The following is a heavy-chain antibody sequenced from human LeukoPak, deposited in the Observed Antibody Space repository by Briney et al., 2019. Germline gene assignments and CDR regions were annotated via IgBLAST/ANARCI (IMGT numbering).Heavy chain of an antibody. CDR3: ARAIAARPIYYYGMDV. CDR2: MNPNSGNT. D-gene: IGHD6-6*01. J-gene: IGHJ6*02. CDR1: GYTFTSYD. V-gene: IGHV1-8*01. Sequence: ASVKVSCKASGYTFTSYDINWVRQATGQGLEWMGWMNPNSGNTGYAQKFQGRVTMTRNTSISTACMELSSLRSEDTAVYYCARAIAARPIYYYGMDVWGQGTTVTVSS.